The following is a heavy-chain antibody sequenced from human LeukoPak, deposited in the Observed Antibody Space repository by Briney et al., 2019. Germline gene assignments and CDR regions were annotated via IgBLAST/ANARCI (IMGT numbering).Heavy chain of an antibody. CDR2: YDPEDGET. V-gene: IGHV1-24*01. CDR1: GYTLTELS. D-gene: IGHD5-12*01. Sequence: ASVKVSCKXSGYTLTELSMHWARQAPGKGLEWMGGYDPEDGETIYSQKFQGRVTMTEDTSTDTAYMELSSLRSEDTAVYYCATVPERGYSGYDWNWFGPWGQGTLVTVSS. J-gene: IGHJ5*02. CDR3: ATVPERGYSGYDWNWFGP.